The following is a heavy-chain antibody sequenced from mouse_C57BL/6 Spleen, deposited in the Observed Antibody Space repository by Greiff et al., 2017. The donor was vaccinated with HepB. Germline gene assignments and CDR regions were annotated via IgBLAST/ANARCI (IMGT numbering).Heavy chain of an antibody. Sequence: QVQLQQPGTELVKPGASVKLSCKASGYTFTSYWMHWVKQRPGQGLEWIGNINPSNGGTNYNEKFKSKATLPVDKSSSTAYMQLSSLTSEDSAVYYCARDEGSSYEWYFDVWGTGTTVTVSS. CDR1: GYTFTSYW. CDR2: INPSNGGT. V-gene: IGHV1-53*01. CDR3: ARDEGSSYEWYFDV. J-gene: IGHJ1*03. D-gene: IGHD1-1*01.